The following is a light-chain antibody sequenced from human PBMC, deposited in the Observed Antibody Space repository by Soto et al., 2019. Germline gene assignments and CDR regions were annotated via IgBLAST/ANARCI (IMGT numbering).Light chain of an antibody. Sequence: QSALTQPASVSGSPGQSITISCTGTSTDVGGYNYVSWYQQHPGKAPKLIIYELNNRPSGISNRFSGSKSGNTASLTISGLQAEDKADYFCTSYTSSITLVLFGGGTKVTVL. V-gene: IGLV2-14*01. J-gene: IGLJ2*01. CDR2: ELN. CDR1: STDVGGYNY. CDR3: TSYTSSITLVL.